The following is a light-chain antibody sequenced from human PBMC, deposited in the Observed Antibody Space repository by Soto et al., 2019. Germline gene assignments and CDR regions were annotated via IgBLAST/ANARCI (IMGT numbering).Light chain of an antibody. V-gene: IGLV2-14*01. CDR2: EVT. CDR3: SSYTSTGTPV. CDR1: STDVGGYNF. Sequence: VLTQPASVSGSLGQSITMSCTGTSTDVGGYNFVSWYQQHPDKAPKLLIYEVTNRPSGVSNRFSGSKSGNTASLTISGLQAEDEADYYCSSYTSTGTPVFGTGTKVTVL. J-gene: IGLJ1*01.